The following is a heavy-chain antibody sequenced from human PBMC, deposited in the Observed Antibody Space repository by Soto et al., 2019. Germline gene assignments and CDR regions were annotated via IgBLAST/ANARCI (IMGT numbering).Heavy chain of an antibody. J-gene: IGHJ6*03. CDR3: TTGIVVVPAARGDYYYMDV. CDR1: GFTFSNAW. Sequence: GGSLRLSCAASGFTFSNAWMSWVRQAPGKGLEWVGRIKSKTDGGTTDYAAPVKGRFTISRDDSKNTLYLQMNSLKTEDTAVYYCTTGIVVVPAARGDYYYMDVWGKGTTVTVSS. V-gene: IGHV3-15*01. D-gene: IGHD2-2*01. CDR2: IKSKTDGGTT.